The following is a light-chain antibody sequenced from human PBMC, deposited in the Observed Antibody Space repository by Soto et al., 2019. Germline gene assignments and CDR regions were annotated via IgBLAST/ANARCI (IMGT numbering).Light chain of an antibody. J-gene: IGKJ4*01. CDR1: QTVRNNY. CDR2: DAS. V-gene: IGKV3-20*01. CDR3: QQYGSTPLT. Sequence: EFVLTQSPGTLSLSPGERATLSCRASQTVRNNYLAWYQQKPGQAPRLLIYDASSRATGIPDRFSGGGSGTDFTLTISRLEPEDFATYYCQQYGSTPLTFGGGTKVEIK.